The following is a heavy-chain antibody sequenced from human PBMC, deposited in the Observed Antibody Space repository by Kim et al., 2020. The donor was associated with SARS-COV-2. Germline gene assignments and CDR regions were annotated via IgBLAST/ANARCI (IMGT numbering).Heavy chain of an antibody. D-gene: IGHD3-10*01. CDR1: GYTFTGYY. CDR2: INPNSGGT. Sequence: ASVKVSCKASGYTFTGYYMHWVRQAPGQGLEWMGWINPNSGGTNYAQKFQGRVTMTRDTSISTAYMELSRLRSDDTAVYYCARDRPVRGVIITSQADYWGQGTLVTVSS. CDR3: ARDRPVRGVIITSQADY. J-gene: IGHJ4*02. V-gene: IGHV1-2*02.